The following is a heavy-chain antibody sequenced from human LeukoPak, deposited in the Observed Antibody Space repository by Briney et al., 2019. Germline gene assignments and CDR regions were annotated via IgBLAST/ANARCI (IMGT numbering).Heavy chain of an antibody. J-gene: IGHJ4*02. CDR2: IIPILGIA. D-gene: IGHD4-11*01. CDR3: ARDSTTVTTGY. V-gene: IGHV1-69*04. CDR1: GGTFSSYT. Sequence: SVKASCKASGGTFSSYTISWVRQAPGQGLEWMGRIIPILGIANYAQKFQGRVTITADKSTSTAHMELSSLRSEDTAVYYCARDSTTVTTGYWGQGTLVTVSS.